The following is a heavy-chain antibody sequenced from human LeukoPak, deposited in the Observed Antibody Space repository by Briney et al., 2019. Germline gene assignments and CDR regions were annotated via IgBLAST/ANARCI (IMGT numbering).Heavy chain of an antibody. CDR1: GYTFTSYG. Sequence: DSVKVSCKASGYTFTSYGISWMRQAPGQGLQWMGWISGYNGNTNYAQKLQGRVTMTTDTSTSTAYMQLRSLRSDDTAVYYCAKYSSSSFDYWGQGTLVTVSS. V-gene: IGHV1-18*01. CDR2: ISGYNGNT. J-gene: IGHJ4*02. D-gene: IGHD6-6*01. CDR3: AKYSSSSFDY.